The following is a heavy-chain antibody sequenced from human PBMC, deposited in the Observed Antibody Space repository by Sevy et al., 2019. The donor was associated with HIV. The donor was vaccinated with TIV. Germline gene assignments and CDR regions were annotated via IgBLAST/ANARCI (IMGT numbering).Heavy chain of an antibody. CDR1: GFTFSSYW. CDR2: IKQDGSEK. D-gene: IGHD3-10*01. V-gene: IGHV3-7*01. J-gene: IGHJ4*02. CDR3: ARVALADFYYGSGSVYYFDY. Sequence: GGSLRLSCAASGFTFSSYWMSWVRQAPGKGLEWVANIKQDGSEKYYVDSVKGRFTISRDNAKNSLYLQMNSLGAEDTAVYYCARVALADFYYGSGSVYYFDYWGQGTLVTVSS.